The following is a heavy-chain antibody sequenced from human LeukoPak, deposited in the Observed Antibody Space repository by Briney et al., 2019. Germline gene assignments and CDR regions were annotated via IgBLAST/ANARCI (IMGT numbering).Heavy chain of an antibody. Sequence: KSSDTLSLTCAVSGYSISSSNWWGWIRPPPGKGLEWIGYIYYSGSTYYNPSLTSRVTMSVDTSKNQFSLKLSSVTAVDTAVYYCARHRGGHVDYWGQGTLVTVSS. CDR1: GYSISSSNW. V-gene: IGHV4-28*01. CDR3: ARHRGGHVDY. J-gene: IGHJ4*02. D-gene: IGHD3-10*01. CDR2: IYYSGST.